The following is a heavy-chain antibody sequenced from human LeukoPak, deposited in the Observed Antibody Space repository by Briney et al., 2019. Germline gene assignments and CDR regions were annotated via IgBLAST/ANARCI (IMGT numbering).Heavy chain of an antibody. D-gene: IGHD6-6*01. CDR2: IFYSGST. Sequence: PSETLSLTCTVSGGSVSSTSHHWDWIRQPPGQGLEWIGSIFYSGSTYYSPSLKSRVTISVDTSKNQFSLNLSSVTAADTAVYYCARTFWKSSSSRWGQGTLVTVSS. CDR1: GGSVSSTSHH. CDR3: ARTFWKSSSSR. J-gene: IGHJ4*02. V-gene: IGHV4-39*01.